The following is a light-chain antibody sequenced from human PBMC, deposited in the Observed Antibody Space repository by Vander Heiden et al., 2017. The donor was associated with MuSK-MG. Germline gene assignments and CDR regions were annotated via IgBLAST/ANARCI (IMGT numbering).Light chain of an antibody. CDR2: AAS. CDR3: QQSYSTLSWT. J-gene: IGKJ1*01. V-gene: IGKV1-39*01. CDR1: QSISSY. Sequence: DIQITQSPSSLSASVGDRVTITCRASQSISSYLNWYQQKPGKAPKLLIYAASSLQSGVPSMFSGSGSGTDFTLTISSLQPEEFATYYCQQSYSTLSWTFGQGTKVEIK.